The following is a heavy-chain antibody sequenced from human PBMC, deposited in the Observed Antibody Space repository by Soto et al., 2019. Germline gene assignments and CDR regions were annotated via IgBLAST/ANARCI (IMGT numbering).Heavy chain of an antibody. CDR2: IYYSGST. CDR1: GGSISSGGYY. CDR3: ARDHGGKRSDGFDY. D-gene: IGHD2-15*01. V-gene: IGHV4-31*03. Sequence: PSETLSLTCTVSGGSISSGGYYWSWIRQHPGKGLEWIGYIYYSGSTYYNPSLKSRVTISVDTSKNQFSLKLSSVTAADTAVYYCARDHGGKRSDGFDYWGHGTLVTVSS. J-gene: IGHJ4*01.